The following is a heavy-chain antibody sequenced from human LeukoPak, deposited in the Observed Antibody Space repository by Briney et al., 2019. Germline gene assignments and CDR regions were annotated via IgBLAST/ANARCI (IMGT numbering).Heavy chain of an antibody. CDR1: GYSISSGYY. CDR3: ARDGVIVGATIY. CDR2: ISSSSSYI. Sequence: ETLSLTCTVSGYSISSGYYWGWIRQPPGKGLEWVSSISSSSSYIYYADSVKGRFTISRDNAKNSLYLQMNSLRAEDTAVYYCARDGVIVGATIYWGQGTLVTVSS. J-gene: IGHJ4*02. V-gene: IGHV3-21*01. D-gene: IGHD1-26*01.